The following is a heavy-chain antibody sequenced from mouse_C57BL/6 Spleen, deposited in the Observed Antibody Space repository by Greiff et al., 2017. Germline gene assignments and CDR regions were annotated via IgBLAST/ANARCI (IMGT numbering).Heavy chain of an antibody. V-gene: IGHV14-2*01. CDR1: GFNIKDYY. Sequence: EVQLQQPGAELVKPGASVKLSCTASGFNIKDYYMHWVKQRPEQGLEWIGRIDPEDGDTKYAPKFQGKATITADTSSNTAYLQLSSLTSEDTAVYCGAGFGYDGGYFDYWGQGTTLTVSS. CDR2: IDPEDGDT. D-gene: IGHD2-2*01. J-gene: IGHJ2*01. CDR3: AGFGYDGGYFDY.